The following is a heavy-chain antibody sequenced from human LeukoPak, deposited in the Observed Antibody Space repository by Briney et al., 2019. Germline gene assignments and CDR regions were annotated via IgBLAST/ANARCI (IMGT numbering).Heavy chain of an antibody. Sequence: GGSLRLSCGASGFTFSSHAMSWVRQAPGKGLEWVSGISGSGGSTYYADSLKGRFIISRDNSKNTLYLLMDSLRAEDTAVYYCAKDATYYYDSSGYYYPSNYFDYWGQGTLVTVSS. CDR1: GFTFSSHA. D-gene: IGHD3-22*01. CDR2: ISGSGGST. V-gene: IGHV3-23*01. CDR3: AKDATYYYDSSGYYYPSNYFDY. J-gene: IGHJ4*02.